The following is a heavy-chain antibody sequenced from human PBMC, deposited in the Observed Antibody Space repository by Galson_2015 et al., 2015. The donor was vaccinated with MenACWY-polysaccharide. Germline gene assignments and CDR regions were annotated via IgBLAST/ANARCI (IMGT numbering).Heavy chain of an antibody. J-gene: IGHJ4*02. CDR3: ARTYGDFDY. Sequence: SVKVSCKASGYTFTNYDINWVRQATGQGLEWMGWINPKSGYSGYAQRFHGRVTLTKDTSISTAYLELSGLRPEDTAVYYCARTYGDFDYWGQGTLVTVSS. D-gene: IGHD4-17*01. CDR1: GYTFTNYD. CDR2: INPKSGYS. V-gene: IGHV1-8*01.